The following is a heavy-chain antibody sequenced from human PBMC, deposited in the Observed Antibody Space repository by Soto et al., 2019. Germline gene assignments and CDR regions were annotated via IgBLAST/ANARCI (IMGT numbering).Heavy chain of an antibody. CDR2: ISGSGGST. Sequence: EVQLLESGGGLVQPGGSLRLSCAASGFTFSNYALNWVRQAPGKGLEWVSCISGSGGSTYYAESVKGRFTISRDNSKNTLYLQMNSLRAEDTALYYCAKGLYSSGYGTFDYWCQGTMVTVSA. CDR1: GFTFSNYA. J-gene: IGHJ4*02. CDR3: AKGLYSSGYGTFDY. V-gene: IGHV3-23*01. D-gene: IGHD5-12*01.